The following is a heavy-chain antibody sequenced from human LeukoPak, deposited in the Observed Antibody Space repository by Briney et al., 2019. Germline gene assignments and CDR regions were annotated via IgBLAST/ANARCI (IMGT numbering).Heavy chain of an antibody. V-gene: IGHV3-30-3*01. J-gene: IGHJ4*02. CDR1: GFIFGGYA. CDR3: ARGSNDFWSGSQLEY. D-gene: IGHD3-3*01. CDR2: ISYDGGKT. Sequence: GGSLRLSCAASGFIFGGYAMHWVRQAPGKGLQWLAVISYDGGKTYYADSVEGRFTISRDNSKSTVYLEINSLRSEDTAIYYCARGSNDFWSGSQLEYWGQGTLVTVSS.